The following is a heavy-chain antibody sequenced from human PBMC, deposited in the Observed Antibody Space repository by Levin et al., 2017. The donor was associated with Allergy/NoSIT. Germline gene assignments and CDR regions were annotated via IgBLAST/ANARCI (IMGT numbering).Heavy chain of an antibody. CDR1: GYSFGNYW. Sequence: KSGESLKISCKGSGYSFGNYWIAWVRQKSGEGLEWLGVINPGDSETRYRPSFQGHVTFSADESISTAFMQWSSLKASDTATYYCARLVVSPTWNFDVWGRGTLVTVSS. J-gene: IGHJ2*01. CDR2: INPGDSET. CDR3: ARLVVSPTWNFDV. D-gene: IGHD1-1*01. V-gene: IGHV5-51*01.